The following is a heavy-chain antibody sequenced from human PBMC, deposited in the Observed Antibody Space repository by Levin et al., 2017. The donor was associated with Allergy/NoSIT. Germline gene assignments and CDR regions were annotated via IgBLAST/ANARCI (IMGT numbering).Heavy chain of an antibody. CDR2: IIPIFGTA. J-gene: IGHJ5*02. D-gene: IGHD2-15*01. Sequence: SVKVSCKASGGTFSSYAISWVRQAPGQGLEWMGGIIPIFGTANYAQKFQGRVTITADESTSTAYMELSSLRSEDTAVYYCARGSVVVVAATTYNWFDPWGQGTLVTVSS. CDR1: GGTFSSYA. V-gene: IGHV1-69*13. CDR3: ARGSVVVVAATTYNWFDP.